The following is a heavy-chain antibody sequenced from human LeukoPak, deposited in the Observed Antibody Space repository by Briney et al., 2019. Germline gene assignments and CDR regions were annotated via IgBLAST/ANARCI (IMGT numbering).Heavy chain of an antibody. CDR1: GFTFNSYT. V-gene: IGHV3-21*01. CDR2: ISSSSSYI. CDR3: ARDPTPRYCSGGSCYTHYGMDV. Sequence: GGSLRLSCAASGFTFNSYTMNWVRQAPGKGLEWVSSISSSSSYIYYANSVKGRLTISRHNAKNSLYLQMNSLRAEDTAVNYCARDPTPRYCSGGSCYTHYGMDVWGQGTTVTVSS. D-gene: IGHD2-15*01. J-gene: IGHJ6*02.